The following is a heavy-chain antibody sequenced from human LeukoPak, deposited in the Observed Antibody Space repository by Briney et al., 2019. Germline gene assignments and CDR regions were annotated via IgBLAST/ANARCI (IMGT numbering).Heavy chain of an antibody. J-gene: IGHJ4*02. CDR1: GFTISSYS. V-gene: IGHV3-21*01. CDR3: AKDNYYGSGSYLDY. CDR2: ISSSSSYI. D-gene: IGHD3-10*01. Sequence: GGSLRLSCAASGFTISSYSMNWVRQAPGKGLDWVSSISSSSSYIYYADSVKGRFTISRDNGKNSLYLQMNSLRAEDTAVYYCAKDNYYGSGSYLDYWGQGTLVTVSS.